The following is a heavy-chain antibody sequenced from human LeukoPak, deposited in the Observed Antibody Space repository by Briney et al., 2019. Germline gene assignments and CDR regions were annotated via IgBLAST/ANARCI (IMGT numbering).Heavy chain of an antibody. CDR1: GFTFADNA. Sequence: GGSLRLSCAASGFTFADNAMHWVRQAPGKGLEWVSSISWNSANIGYADSVKGRFTISRDNAKDSLYLQMNSLRDDDTALYYCARARFLGYCSSTSCYTFSDWGQGTLVTVSS. J-gene: IGHJ4*02. V-gene: IGHV3-9*01. D-gene: IGHD2-2*02. CDR3: ARARFLGYCSSTSCYTFSD. CDR2: ISWNSANI.